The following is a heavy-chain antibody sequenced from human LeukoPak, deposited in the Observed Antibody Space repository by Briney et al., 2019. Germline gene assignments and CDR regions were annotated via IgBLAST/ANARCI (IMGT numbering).Heavy chain of an antibody. CDR1: GFTFSSYS. J-gene: IGHJ3*02. Sequence: GGSLRLSCAASGFTFSSYSMNGVRQAPGKALEWVSSISSSSSYIYYADSVKGRFTISRDNAKNSLYLQMNSLRAEDTAVYYCAREWVGATGFDIWGQGTMVTVSS. CDR2: ISSSSSYI. V-gene: IGHV3-21*01. CDR3: AREWVGATGFDI. D-gene: IGHD1-26*01.